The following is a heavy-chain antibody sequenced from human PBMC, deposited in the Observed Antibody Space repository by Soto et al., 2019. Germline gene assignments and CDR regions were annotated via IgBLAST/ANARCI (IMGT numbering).Heavy chain of an antibody. CDR2: ISGSGVST. V-gene: IGHV3-23*01. D-gene: IGHD1-26*01. CDR1: GFTFSSYA. J-gene: IGHJ4*02. Sequence: GGSLRLSCEACGFTFSSYAMSWVRQAPGKGLEWVSAISGSGVSTYYADSVKGRFTISRDNSKNTLNLQMNSLRVEDTAVYYCTRAAIRGELLEYWGQGTQVTVSS. CDR3: TRAAIRGELLEY.